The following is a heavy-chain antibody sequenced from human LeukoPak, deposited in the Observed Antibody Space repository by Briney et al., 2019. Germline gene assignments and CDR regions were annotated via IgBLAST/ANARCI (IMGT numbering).Heavy chain of an antibody. V-gene: IGHV4-34*01. CDR3: ARSAPVTVVIDY. CDR2: ISHSGST. CDR1: GESFSGYY. D-gene: IGHD4-23*01. Sequence: SETLSLTCAVYGESFSGYYWSWIRQPPGKGLEWIGEISHSGSTNYNPSLKSRVTISVDTSKNQFSLKLSSVTAADTAVYYCARSAPVTVVIDYWGQGTLVTVSS. J-gene: IGHJ4*02.